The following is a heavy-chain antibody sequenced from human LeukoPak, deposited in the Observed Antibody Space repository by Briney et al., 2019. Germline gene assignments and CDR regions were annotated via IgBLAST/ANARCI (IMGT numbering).Heavy chain of an antibody. CDR3: ARELYDSVDYYYYYYMDV. D-gene: IGHD3-22*01. Sequence: ASVKVSCKASGYTFTSYGISWLRQAPGQGLEWMGWISAYNGNTNYAQKLQGRVTMATDTSTSTAYMELRSLRADDTAVYYCARELYDSVDYYYYYYMDVWGKGTTVTVSS. J-gene: IGHJ6*03. CDR1: GYTFTSYG. CDR2: ISAYNGNT. V-gene: IGHV1-18*01.